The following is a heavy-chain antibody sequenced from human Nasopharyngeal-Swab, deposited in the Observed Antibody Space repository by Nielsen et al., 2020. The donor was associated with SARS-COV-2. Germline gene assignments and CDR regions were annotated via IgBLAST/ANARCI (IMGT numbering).Heavy chain of an antibody. CDR1: GFHFNDYY. D-gene: IGHD2/OR15-2a*01. J-gene: IGHJ6*02. V-gene: IGHV3-11*01. CDR2: IGNSGMTK. CDR3: AKDLSQGNLRVEVMDV. Sequence: GESLKISCTVSGFHFNDYYINWIRQAPGKGLEWVSYIGNSGMTKYYADSVKGRFTVSGDSAKTSVYLQMNSLRAEDTAVYYCAKDLSQGNLRVEVMDVWGQGTTVTVSS.